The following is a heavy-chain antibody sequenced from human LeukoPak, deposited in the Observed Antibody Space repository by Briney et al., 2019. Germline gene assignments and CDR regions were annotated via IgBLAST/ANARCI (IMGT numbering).Heavy chain of an antibody. CDR2: IIPILGIA. CDR1: GGTFSSYT. CDR3: ARGSGSQASDFDY. D-gene: IGHD1-26*01. Sequence: SVKVSCKASGGTFSSYTISWVRQAPGQGLEWMGRIIPILGIANYAQKFQGRVTITADKSTSTAYMEPSSLRSEDTAVYYCARGSGSQASDFDYWGQGTLVTVSS. V-gene: IGHV1-69*02. J-gene: IGHJ4*02.